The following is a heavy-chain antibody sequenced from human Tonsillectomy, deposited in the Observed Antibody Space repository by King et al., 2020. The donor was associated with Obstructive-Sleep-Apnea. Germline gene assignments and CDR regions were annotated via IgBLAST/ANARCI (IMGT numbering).Heavy chain of an antibody. CDR2: INSDGSST. CDR1: GFTFSSYW. V-gene: IGHV3-74*01. J-gene: IGHJ4*02. CDR3: ARVSGLLGDY. D-gene: IGHD2-8*02. Sequence: VQLVESGGGLVQPGGSLRLSFAASGFTFSSYWMHWGRQTPGKGLVWVSPINSDGSSTSYAGSVKGRFTNSRDNAKNTLYLQMNSLRAEDTAVYYCARVSGLLGDYWGQGTLVTVSS.